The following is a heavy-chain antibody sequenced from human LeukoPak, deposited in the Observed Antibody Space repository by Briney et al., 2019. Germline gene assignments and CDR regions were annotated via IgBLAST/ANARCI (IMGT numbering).Heavy chain of an antibody. V-gene: IGHV5-51*01. CDR2: IYPGDSDT. CDR1: GYSFTSYW. CDR3: ARVVADHFDY. Sequence: GESLKISCKGSGYSFTSYWIGWVRQMPGKGLEWMGIIYPGDSDTIYSPSFQGQVTFSADKSISTAYLQWNSLKASDTAMYYCARVVADHFDYWGQGTLVTVSS. J-gene: IGHJ4*02. D-gene: IGHD5-12*01.